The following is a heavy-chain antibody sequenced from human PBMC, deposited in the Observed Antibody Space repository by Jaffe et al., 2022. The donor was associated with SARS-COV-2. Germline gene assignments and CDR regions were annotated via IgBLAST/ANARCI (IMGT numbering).Heavy chain of an antibody. Sequence: QVQLQESGPGLVKPSETLSLTCSVSGYSISSGFYWGWIRQAPGKGLEWIASIWHSGTTHYNPSLRSRVTISVDTSKNQFSLKMNSVTATDTAVYYCARVDCTNNSCYGASWGQGSLVTVSS. V-gene: IGHV4-38-2*02. CDR2: IWHSGTT. J-gene: IGHJ5*02. D-gene: IGHD2-2*01. CDR1: GYSISSGFY. CDR3: ARVDCTNNSCYGAS.